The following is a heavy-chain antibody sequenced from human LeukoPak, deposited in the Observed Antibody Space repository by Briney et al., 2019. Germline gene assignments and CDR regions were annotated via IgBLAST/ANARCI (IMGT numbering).Heavy chain of an antibody. D-gene: IGHD3-10*01. CDR3: AKGGGIIA. J-gene: IGHJ5*02. V-gene: IGHV3-23*01. CDR2: ISGSGVST. Sequence: GGSLRLSCEVFGFTFNNYAMNWVRQAPGKGLEWVSLISGSGVSTYYADSVKGRFTLSRDTSKNTLYLHMSSLRAEDTALYYCAKGGGIIAWGQGTLVTVSS. CDR1: GFTFNNYA.